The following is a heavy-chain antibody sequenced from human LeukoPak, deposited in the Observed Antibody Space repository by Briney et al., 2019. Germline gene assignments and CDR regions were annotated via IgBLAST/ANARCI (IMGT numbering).Heavy chain of an antibody. J-gene: IGHJ4*02. D-gene: IGHD2-2*01. Sequence: ASVKVSCKVSGGIFSNSAISWVRHDPGQGLEYMGGIIPMFGTTNYARRFQGRLTITADESTSTTYMELGSLRSEDTAVYYCARDLADIVVDPPAMPYYFDYWGQGTVVTVSS. CDR3: ARDLADIVVDPPAMPYYFDY. CDR1: GGIFSNSA. CDR2: IIPMFGTT. V-gene: IGHV1-69*13.